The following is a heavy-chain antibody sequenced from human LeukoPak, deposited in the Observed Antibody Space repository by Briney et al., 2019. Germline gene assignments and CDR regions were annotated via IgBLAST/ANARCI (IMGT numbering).Heavy chain of an antibody. CDR1: GYTFTGYY. Sequence: ASVKVSCKASGYTFTGYYMHWVRQAPGQGLEWMGWINPNSGGTNYAQKFQGRVTMTRDTSISTAYMELSRLRSDDTAVYYCARDRLPHHYGDYSYYYGMDVWGQGTTVTVSS. D-gene: IGHD4-17*01. V-gene: IGHV1-2*02. J-gene: IGHJ6*02. CDR3: ARDRLPHHYGDYSYYYGMDV. CDR2: INPNSGGT.